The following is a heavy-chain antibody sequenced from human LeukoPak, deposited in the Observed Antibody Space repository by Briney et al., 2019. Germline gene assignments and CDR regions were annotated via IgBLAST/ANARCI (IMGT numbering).Heavy chain of an antibody. Sequence: PGGSLRLSCAASGFTFSSYEMNWVRQAPGKGLEWVSYISSSSSSTISYADSVKGRFTISRDNAKNILYLQMNSLRAEDTAVYYCAAQVQGLPSYFDFWGQGTLVTVSS. CDR3: AAQVQGLPSYFDF. CDR2: ISSSSSSTI. CDR1: GFTFSSYE. J-gene: IGHJ4*02. V-gene: IGHV3-48*03.